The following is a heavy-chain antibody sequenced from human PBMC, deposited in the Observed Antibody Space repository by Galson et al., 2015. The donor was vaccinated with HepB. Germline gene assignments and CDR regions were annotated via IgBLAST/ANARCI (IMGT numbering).Heavy chain of an antibody. Sequence: SLRLSCAASGFTFSSYGMHWVRQAPGKGLEWVAVISYDGSNKYYADSVKGRFTISRDNSKNTLYLQMNSLRAEDTAVYYCAKELRFLEWLFPSRGEVYYYGMDVWGQGTTVTVSS. J-gene: IGHJ6*02. CDR1: GFTFSSYG. CDR3: AKELRFLEWLFPSRGEVYYYGMDV. CDR2: ISYDGSNK. V-gene: IGHV3-30*18. D-gene: IGHD3-3*01.